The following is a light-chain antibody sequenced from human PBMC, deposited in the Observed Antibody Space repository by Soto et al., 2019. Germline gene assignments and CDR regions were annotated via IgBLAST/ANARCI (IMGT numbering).Light chain of an antibody. J-gene: IGKJ2*01. V-gene: IGKV3-15*01. CDR2: SAS. CDR1: QSISTE. CDR3: QQGHNWPLT. Sequence: EIVMTQSPATLSVSPGERATLSCRASQSISTELAWYQQKPGQPPRLLIYSASTRDTGVPARFPGSGSGSEFTLTISGLQSKDFAVYYCQQGHNWPLTFGQGTRLEI.